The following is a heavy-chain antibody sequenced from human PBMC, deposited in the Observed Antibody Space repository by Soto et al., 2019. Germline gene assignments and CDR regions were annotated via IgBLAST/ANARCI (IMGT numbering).Heavy chain of an antibody. CDR3: ARDPRRYCSGGSCHYGMDV. V-gene: IGHV3-72*01. CDR2: TRNKANSYTT. Sequence: EVQLVESGGGLVQPGGSLRLSCAASGFTFSDHYMDWVRQAPGKGLEWVGRTRNKANSYTTEYAASVKGRFTISRDDSXNXLXXQMNSLKTEDTAVYYCARDPRRYCSGGSCHYGMDVWGQGTTVTVSS. J-gene: IGHJ6*02. CDR1: GFTFSDHY. D-gene: IGHD2-15*01.